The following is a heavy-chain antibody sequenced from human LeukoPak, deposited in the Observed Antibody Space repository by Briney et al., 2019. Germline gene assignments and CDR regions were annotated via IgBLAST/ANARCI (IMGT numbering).Heavy chain of an antibody. CDR1: GFPFSSYW. CDR2: IKQDGSKN. CDR3: TRVGYIDEGIDY. Sequence: GGSLRLSCVASGFPFSSYWMTWVRQAPGKGLEWVANIKQDGSKNSYLDSVKGRFTISRDNAKNSLYPQMNSRRAEDKAIYYCTRVGYIDEGIDYWGQGTLVTVSS. J-gene: IGHJ4*02. V-gene: IGHV3-7*04. D-gene: IGHD5-24*01.